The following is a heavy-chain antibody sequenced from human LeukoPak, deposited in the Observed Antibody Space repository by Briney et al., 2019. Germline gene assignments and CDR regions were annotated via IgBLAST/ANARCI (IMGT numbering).Heavy chain of an antibody. CDR3: ARDRSITIFGVVHDAFDI. V-gene: IGHV4-59*01. CDR2: IYYSGST. Sequence: PSETLSLTCTVSGGSISSYYWSWIRQRPGKGLGWSGYIYYSGSTNYNPSLKSRVTISVDTSKNQFSLKLSSVTAADTAVYYCARDRSITIFGVVHDAFDIWGQGTMVTVSS. D-gene: IGHD3-3*01. J-gene: IGHJ3*02. CDR1: GGSISSYY.